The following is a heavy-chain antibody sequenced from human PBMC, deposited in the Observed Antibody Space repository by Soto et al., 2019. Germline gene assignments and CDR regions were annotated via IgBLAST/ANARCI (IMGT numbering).Heavy chain of an antibody. CDR2: IYHSGST. Sequence: PSETLSLTCAVSGGSISSSNWWSWVRQPPGKGLEWIGEIYHSGSTNYNPSLKSRVTISVDKSKNQFSLKLSSVTAADTAVYYCARGQGTRENSFDPWGQGTLVTVSS. J-gene: IGHJ5*02. V-gene: IGHV4-4*02. D-gene: IGHD3-10*01. CDR1: GGSISSSNW. CDR3: ARGQGTRENSFDP.